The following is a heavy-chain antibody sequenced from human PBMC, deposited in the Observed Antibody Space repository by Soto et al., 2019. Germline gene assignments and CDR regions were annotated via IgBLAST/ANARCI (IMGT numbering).Heavy chain of an antibody. CDR1: GFTFSSYA. Sequence: GGSLRLSCAASGFTFSSYAMSWVRQAPGKGLEWVGRIKSKTDGGTTDYAAPVKGRFTISRDDSKNTLYLQMNSLKTEDTAVYYCTTDEKTTAFDYWGQGTLVTVSS. V-gene: IGHV3-15*01. J-gene: IGHJ4*02. CDR3: TTDEKTTAFDY. D-gene: IGHD4-4*01. CDR2: IKSKTDGGTT.